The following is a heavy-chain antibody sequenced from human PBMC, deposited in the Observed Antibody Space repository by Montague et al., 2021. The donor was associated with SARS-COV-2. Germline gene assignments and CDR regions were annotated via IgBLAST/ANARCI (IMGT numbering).Heavy chain of an antibody. CDR2: IWYDGSNK. D-gene: IGHD6-19*01. V-gene: IGHV3-33*06. Sequence: SLRLSCAASGFPFSSYGMHWVRQAPGKGLEWVAVIWYDGSNKYYADSVKGRFTIFRDNSKNTLYLQMNSLRAEDTAVYYCAKEIIEVAADWYFDLWGRGTLVTVSS. CDR1: GFPFSSYG. CDR3: AKEIIEVAADWYFDL. J-gene: IGHJ2*01.